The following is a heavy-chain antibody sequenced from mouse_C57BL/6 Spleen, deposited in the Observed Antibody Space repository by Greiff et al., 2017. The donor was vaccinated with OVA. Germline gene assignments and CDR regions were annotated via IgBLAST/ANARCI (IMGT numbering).Heavy chain of an antibody. J-gene: IGHJ4*01. D-gene: IGHD2-5*01. CDR2: ISSGGSYT. CDR1: GFTFSSYG. Sequence: EVNVVESGGDLVKPGGSLKLSCAASGFTFSSYGMSWVRQTPDKRLEWVATISSGGSYTYYPDSVKGRFTISRDNAKNTLYLQMSSLKSEDTAMYYCARGDYSNYDAMDYWGQGTSVTVSS. CDR3: ARGDYSNYDAMDY. V-gene: IGHV5-6*01.